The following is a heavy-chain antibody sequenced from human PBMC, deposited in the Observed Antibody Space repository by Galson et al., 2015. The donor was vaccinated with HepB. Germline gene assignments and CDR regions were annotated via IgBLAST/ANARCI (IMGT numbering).Heavy chain of an antibody. CDR1: GFTFSDYY. J-gene: IGHJ3*01. CDR2: VGSSGSTI. Sequence: SLRLSCAASGFTFSDYYMSWIRQAPGKGLEWVSYVGSSGSTIDYADSVKGRFTISRDNAKNSLYLQMNSLRAEDTAVYYCARVGHISGYYYYEVAFDLWGQGTMVTVSS. D-gene: IGHD3-22*01. V-gene: IGHV3-11*01. CDR3: ARVGHISGYYYYEVAFDL.